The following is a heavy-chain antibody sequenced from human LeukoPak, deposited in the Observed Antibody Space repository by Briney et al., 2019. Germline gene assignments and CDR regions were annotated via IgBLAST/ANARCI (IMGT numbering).Heavy chain of an antibody. CDR3: ARPYYYDSSGYYPGPVGY. CDR2: IKQDGSEK. CDR1: GFTFSSYW. Sequence: GGSLRLSCAASGFTFSSYWMSWVRQAPGKGLEWVANIKQDGSEKYYVDSVKGRFTISRDNAKNSLYLQMNSLRAEDTAVYYCARPYYYDSSGYYPGPVGYWGQGTLVTVSS. D-gene: IGHD3-22*01. V-gene: IGHV3-7*01. J-gene: IGHJ4*02.